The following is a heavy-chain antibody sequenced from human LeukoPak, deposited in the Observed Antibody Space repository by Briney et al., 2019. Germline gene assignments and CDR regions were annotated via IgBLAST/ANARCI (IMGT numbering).Heavy chain of an antibody. J-gene: IGHJ4*02. D-gene: IGHD3-10*01. CDR2: INPSGGST. CDR1: GYTFTSYY. CDR3: ARVGSRLLWFGELGCDY. Sequence: ASVKVSCKASGYTFTSYYMHWVRQAPGQGLEWMGIINPSGGSTSYAQKFQGRVTMTRDMSTSTVYMELSSLRSEDTAVYYCARVGSRLLWFGELGCDYWGQGTLVTVSS. V-gene: IGHV1-46*01.